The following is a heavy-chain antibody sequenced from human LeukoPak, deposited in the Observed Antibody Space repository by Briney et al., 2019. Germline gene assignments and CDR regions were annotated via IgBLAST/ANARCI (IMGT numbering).Heavy chain of an antibody. V-gene: IGHV1-46*01. CDR2: INPSGGST. CDR3: ARMLAQRYGYFYYGMDV. Sequence: ASVKVSCKASGYTFTSDYMHWVRQAPGQGLEWMGIINPSGGSTSYAQKFQGRVTMTRDTSTSTVYMELSSLRSEDTAVYYCARMLAQRYGYFYYGMDVWGQGTTVTVSS. J-gene: IGHJ6*02. CDR1: GYTFTSDY. D-gene: IGHD5-18*01.